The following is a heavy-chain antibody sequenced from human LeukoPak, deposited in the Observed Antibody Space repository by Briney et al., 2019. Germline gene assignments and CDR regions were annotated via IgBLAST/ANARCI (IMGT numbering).Heavy chain of an antibody. V-gene: IGHV1-18*04. CDR1: GYTLTSYG. CDR3: ARDRIVVVPAASPLYYYYGMDV. CDR2: ISAYNGNT. D-gene: IGHD2-2*01. Sequence: AAVNVSRQASGYTLTSYGISWLRPAPGQGLDWMGWISAYNGNTNYAQKLQDRVTMTTDTSTSTAYMELRSLRSEDTAVYYCARDRIVVVPAASPLYYYYGMDVWGKGTTVTVSS. J-gene: IGHJ6*04.